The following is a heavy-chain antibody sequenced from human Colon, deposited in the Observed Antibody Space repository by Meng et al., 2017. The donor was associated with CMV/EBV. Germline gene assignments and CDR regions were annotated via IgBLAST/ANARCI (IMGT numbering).Heavy chain of an antibody. CDR3: AKARDSSRYCSSTSCQIDY. V-gene: IGHV3-23*01. D-gene: IGHD2-2*01. CDR2: TSGSGGTT. CDR1: GFTFNNYA. Sequence: GESLKISCAASGFTFNNYAMTWVRQAPGKGLEWVSGTSGSGGTTYYADSVKGRFAMSRDNSQNTLSLQMNSLRADDTAVYYCAKARDSSRYCSSTSCQIDYWGQGILVTVSS. J-gene: IGHJ4*02.